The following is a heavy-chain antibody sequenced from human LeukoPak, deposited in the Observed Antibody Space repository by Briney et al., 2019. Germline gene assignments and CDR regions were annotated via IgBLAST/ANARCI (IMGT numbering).Heavy chain of an antibody. Sequence: ASVKVSCKASGYAFTIFGINWVRQPPGQGLEWVGWMNPNTCDTVYAQNLRVRVPMNRDTPIGTAYMELNSLRSEDTAVYYCAKGAIFGVTNRGYVLHVGGQETWVRLFRACIRGK. D-gene: IGHD3-3*01. CDR3: AKGAIFGVTNRGYVLHVGGQETWVRLFRACI. V-gene: IGHV1-8*01. J-gene: IGHJ6*03. CDR1: GYAFTIFG. CDR2: MNPNTCDT.